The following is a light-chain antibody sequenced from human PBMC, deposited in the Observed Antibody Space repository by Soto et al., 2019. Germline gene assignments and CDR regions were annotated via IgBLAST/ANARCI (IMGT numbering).Light chain of an antibody. CDR1: SSDVGGYDY. J-gene: IGLJ2*01. CDR3: SSYSSGSTRVV. V-gene: IGLV2-14*01. Sequence: QSALTQPASVSGSPGQSITISCTGTSSDVGGYDYVSWYLQPPGKAPQLMIYEVTNRPSGVSNRLSGSKSGNTASLTISGLQAEDAGDYYCSSYSSGSTRVVFGGGTKLTVL. CDR2: EVT.